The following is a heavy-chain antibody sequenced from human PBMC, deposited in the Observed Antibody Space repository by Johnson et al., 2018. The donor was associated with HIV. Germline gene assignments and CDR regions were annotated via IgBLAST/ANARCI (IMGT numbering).Heavy chain of an antibody. CDR3: TTKIPNYYDNSGYYYNVFDI. Sequence: VQLVESGGGLVKPGGSLRLSCAASGFTFRNAWMSWVRQAPGKGVEWVGHIKSKSDGGTTDSAAPVKGRFTISIDDSKSMVYLQMNSLKTEDTAVYYCTTKIPNYYDNSGYYYNVFDIWGQGTMVTVSS. V-gene: IGHV3-15*01. CDR2: IKSKSDGGTT. CDR1: GFTFRNAW. J-gene: IGHJ3*02. D-gene: IGHD3-22*01.